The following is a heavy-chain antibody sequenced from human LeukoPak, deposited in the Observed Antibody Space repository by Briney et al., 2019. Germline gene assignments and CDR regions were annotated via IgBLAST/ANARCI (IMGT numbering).Heavy chain of an antibody. J-gene: IGHJ4*02. D-gene: IGHD3-3*01. CDR3: ARARRDSGYYKVDY. CDR1: GGSLSGSY. Sequence: PSETLSLTCAVYGGSLSGSYWSWIRQPPGKGLEWIGEINHGGSANYNPSLKSRVTLSIDKSKNQFSLNVNSMTAADTAVYYCARARRDSGYYKVDYWGQGTLVTVSS. V-gene: IGHV4-34*01. CDR2: INHGGSA.